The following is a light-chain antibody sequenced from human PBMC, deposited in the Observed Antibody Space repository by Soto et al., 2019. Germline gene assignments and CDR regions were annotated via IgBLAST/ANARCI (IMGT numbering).Light chain of an antibody. J-gene: IGKJ5*01. CDR3: QQRGNWPLVT. CDR2: DTS. V-gene: IGKV3-11*01. CDR1: QSIYSY. Sequence: EIVLTQSPATLSLSPVERATLSCRASQSIYSYLAWYQQKPGQAPRLLIYDTSNRATGIPARFGGSGSGTDFTLTISSLEPEDFAVYYCQQRGNWPLVTFGQGTRLEIK.